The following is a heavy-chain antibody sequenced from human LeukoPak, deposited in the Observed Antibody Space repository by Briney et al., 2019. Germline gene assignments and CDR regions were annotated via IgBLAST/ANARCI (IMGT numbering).Heavy chain of an antibody. Sequence: PGGSLRLSCAASGFTFSSFEMNWVRQAPGKGLESVSHISSSGDTIFYADSMKGRFTISRDNAKNSLYLQMNSLRAEDTAVYYCARNANYDILTGYYTNSHFDYWGQGTLVTVSS. CDR2: ISSSGDTI. V-gene: IGHV3-48*03. J-gene: IGHJ4*02. D-gene: IGHD3-9*01. CDR3: ARNANYDILTGYYTNSHFDY. CDR1: GFTFSSFE.